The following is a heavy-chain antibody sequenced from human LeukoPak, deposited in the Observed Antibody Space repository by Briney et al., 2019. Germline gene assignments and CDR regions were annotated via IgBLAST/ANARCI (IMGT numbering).Heavy chain of an antibody. V-gene: IGHV1-69*04. J-gene: IGHJ3*02. D-gene: IGHD6-19*01. CDR3: ASVAYSSGWYNALDI. CDR1: GGTFSSYA. Sequence: GASVKVSCKASGGTFSSYAISWVRQAPGQGLEWMGRIIPILGIANYAQKFQGRVTITADKSTSTAYMELSSLRSEDTAVYYCASVAYSSGWYNALDIWGQGTMVTVSS. CDR2: IIPILGIA.